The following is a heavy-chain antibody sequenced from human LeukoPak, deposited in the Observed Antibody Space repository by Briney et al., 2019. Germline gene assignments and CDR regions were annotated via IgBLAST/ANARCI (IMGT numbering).Heavy chain of an antibody. J-gene: IGHJ6*02. D-gene: IGHD1-7*01. CDR2: IWYDGSNK. CDR1: GFTFSSYG. Sequence: PGGSLRLSCAASGFTFSSYGMHWVRQAPGKGLEWVAVIWYDGSNKYYADSVKGRFTISRDNSKNTLYLQMNSLRAEDTAVYYCAREDGGTTDYYYGMDVWGQETTVTVSS. V-gene: IGHV3-33*01. CDR3: AREDGGTTDYYYGMDV.